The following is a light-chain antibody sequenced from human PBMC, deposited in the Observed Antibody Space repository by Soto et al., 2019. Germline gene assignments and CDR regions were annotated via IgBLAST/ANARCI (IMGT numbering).Light chain of an antibody. CDR1: SGSVSTTYH. Sequence: QAVVPQEPSFSVAPGRTVTFTCGLSSGSVSTTYHPSWYQQTPGQAPRTLIYNTDIRSPGVPDRFSGSILGNTAALTSTGAQADDESHYYCSLYMGSGIWVFGGGTQLTVL. CDR3: SLYMGSGIWV. CDR2: NTD. J-gene: IGLJ3*02. V-gene: IGLV8-61*01.